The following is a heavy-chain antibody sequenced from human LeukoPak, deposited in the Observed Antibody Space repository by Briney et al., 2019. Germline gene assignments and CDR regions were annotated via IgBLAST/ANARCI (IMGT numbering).Heavy chain of an antibody. CDR2: INPSGGST. V-gene: IGHV1-46*01. D-gene: IGHD3-16*01. Sequence: ASVKVSCKASAYIFTSYYMHWVRQAPGQGLEWMGIINPSGGSTSYAQKFQGRVTMTRDTSTSTVYMELSSLRSEDTAVYYCARGSDDSGGSGSYFDYWGRGTLVTVSS. CDR1: AYIFTSYY. J-gene: IGHJ4*02. CDR3: ARGSDDSGGSGSYFDY.